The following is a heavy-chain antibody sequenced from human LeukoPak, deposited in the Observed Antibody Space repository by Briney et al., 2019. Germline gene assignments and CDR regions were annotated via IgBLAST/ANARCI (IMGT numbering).Heavy chain of an antibody. CDR1: GFSSSSYA. Sequence: SLRLSCAASGFSSSSYAMHWVSQAPGKGLEWGAVISYDGSNKYYADSVKGRFTISRDNSKNTLYLQMSSVRAEDTAVYYCARGRAINHSWGSLGYWGQGTLVTVSS. D-gene: IGHD7-27*01. CDR2: ISYDGSNK. J-gene: IGHJ4*02. V-gene: IGHV3-30-3*01. CDR3: ARGRAINHSWGSLGY.